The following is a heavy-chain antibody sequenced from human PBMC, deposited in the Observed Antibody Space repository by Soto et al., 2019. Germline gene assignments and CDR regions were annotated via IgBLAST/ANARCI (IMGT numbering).Heavy chain of an antibody. CDR2: ITSSGTTV. Sequence: EVHLVESGGGLVQPGGSLRLSCAASGFTFSSYSLNWVRQAPGKGLEWVSYITSSGTTVYYADSVRGRFTISRDNAKKAPYLQMSIMRGDDTAVYYCARGSSNWADYFDLWGHGTLVTVSS. CDR1: GFTFSSYS. J-gene: IGHJ4*01. D-gene: IGHD6-13*01. CDR3: ARGSSNWADYFDL. V-gene: IGHV3-48*01.